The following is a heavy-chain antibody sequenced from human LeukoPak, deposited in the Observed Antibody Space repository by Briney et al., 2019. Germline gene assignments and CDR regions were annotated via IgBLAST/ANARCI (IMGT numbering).Heavy chain of an antibody. V-gene: IGHV4-30-4*01. J-gene: IGHJ4*02. D-gene: IGHD6-19*01. CDR1: GGSISSGDYY. Sequence: NPSETLSLTCTVSGGSISSGDYYWSWIRQPPGKGLEWIGYIYYSGSTNYNPSLNSRVTISVDTSKNQFSLRLSSVTAADTAIYYCARAVSGRFDYWGQGTLVTVSS. CDR3: ARAVSGRFDY. CDR2: IYYSGST.